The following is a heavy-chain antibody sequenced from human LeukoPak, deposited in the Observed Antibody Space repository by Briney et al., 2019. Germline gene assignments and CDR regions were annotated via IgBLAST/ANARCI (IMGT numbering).Heavy chain of an antibody. CDR1: GFTFSTYS. CDR2: ITSSSSYI. Sequence: GGSLRLSCAASGFTFSTYSMTWVRQAPGKGLEWVSSITSSSSYIYYADSVKGRFTISRDNAKNSLYLQMNSLRAEDTAVYYCARDSLQLSFDYWGQGTLVTVSS. J-gene: IGHJ4*02. D-gene: IGHD5-18*01. CDR3: ARDSLQLSFDY. V-gene: IGHV3-21*01.